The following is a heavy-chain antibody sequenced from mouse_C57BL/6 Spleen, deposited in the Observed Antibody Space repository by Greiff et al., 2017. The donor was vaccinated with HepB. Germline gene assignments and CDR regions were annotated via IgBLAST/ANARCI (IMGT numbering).Heavy chain of an antibody. D-gene: IGHD1-1*01. J-gene: IGHJ1*03. Sequence: DVMLVESGGGLVKPGGSLKLSCAASGFTFSDYGMHWVRQAPEKGLEWVAYISSGSSTIYYADTVKGRFTISRDNAKNTLFLQMTSLRSEDTAMYYCARYYYGSSYDWYFDVWGTGTTVTVSS. CDR2: ISSGSSTI. CDR1: GFTFSDYG. CDR3: ARYYYGSSYDWYFDV. V-gene: IGHV5-17*01.